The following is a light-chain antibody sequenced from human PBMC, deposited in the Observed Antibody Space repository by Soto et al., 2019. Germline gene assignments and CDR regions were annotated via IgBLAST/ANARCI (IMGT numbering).Light chain of an antibody. CDR3: SSYSSSSTYV. Sequence: QSALTQPASVSGSPGQSITISCTGTSSDVGAYSYVSWYQQHPGKAPKLMIYEVSNRPSGVSNRFSGSRSGNTASLTISGLQAEDEAYYYCSSYSSSSTYVFGTGTKLTVL. CDR2: EVS. V-gene: IGLV2-14*01. J-gene: IGLJ1*01. CDR1: SSDVGAYSY.